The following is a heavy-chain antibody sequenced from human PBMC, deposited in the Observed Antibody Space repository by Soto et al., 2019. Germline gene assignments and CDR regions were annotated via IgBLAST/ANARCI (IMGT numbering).Heavy chain of an antibody. J-gene: IGHJ6*02. CDR3: AKDKYSGYKYGGYYAMDV. D-gene: IGHD5-18*01. Sequence: HPGGSLRLSCAASGFTFRSHGMHWVRQAPGKGLEWVAVISFDGSNKYHADSVKGRFTISRDNSKKTLFLQMHSLTAEDTGVYYCAKDKYSGYKYGGYYAMDVWGQGTTVTVSS. V-gene: IGHV3-30*18. CDR2: ISFDGSNK. CDR1: GFTFRSHG.